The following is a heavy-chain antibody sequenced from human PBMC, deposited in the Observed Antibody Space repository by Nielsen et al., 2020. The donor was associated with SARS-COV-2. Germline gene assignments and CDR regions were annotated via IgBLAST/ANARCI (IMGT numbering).Heavy chain of an antibody. D-gene: IGHD6-6*01. J-gene: IGHJ4*02. Sequence: GESLKISCAASRFTFSSYAMHWVRQAPGQGLEWMGIINPSGGSTSYAQKFQGRVTMTRDTSTSTVYMELSSLRSEDTAVYYCARVKQLVYFDYWGQGTLVTVSS. V-gene: IGHV1-46*01. CDR1: RFTFSSYA. CDR3: ARVKQLVYFDY. CDR2: INPSGGST.